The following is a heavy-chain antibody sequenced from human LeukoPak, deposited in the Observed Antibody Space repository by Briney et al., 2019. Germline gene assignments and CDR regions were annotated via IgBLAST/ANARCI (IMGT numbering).Heavy chain of an antibody. J-gene: IGHJ4*02. V-gene: IGHV3-7*01. Sequence: GGSLRLSCAASGFTFSSYWMSWVRQVPGKGLECVANINQDGHENHYVDSVKGRFTISGDDVQNSLYLQMTSLRADDTAVYYCARGGRYYLGYWGQGTLVTVSS. CDR2: INQDGHEN. CDR3: ARGGRYYLGY. CDR1: GFTFSSYW.